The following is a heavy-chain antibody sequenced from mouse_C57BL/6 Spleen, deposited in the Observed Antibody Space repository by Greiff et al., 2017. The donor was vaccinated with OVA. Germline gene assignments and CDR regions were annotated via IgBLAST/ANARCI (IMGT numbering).Heavy chain of an antibody. D-gene: IGHD1-1*01. Sequence: QVQLQQSGAELVRPGASVTLSCKASGYTFTDYEMHWVKQTPVHGLEWIGAIDPETGGTAYNQKFKGKAILTADKSSSTAYLELRSLTSEDSAVYYCTRRATTVVYWYFDVWGTGTTVTVSS. J-gene: IGHJ1*03. CDR2: IDPETGGT. V-gene: IGHV1-15*01. CDR1: GYTFTDYE. CDR3: TRRATTVVYWYFDV.